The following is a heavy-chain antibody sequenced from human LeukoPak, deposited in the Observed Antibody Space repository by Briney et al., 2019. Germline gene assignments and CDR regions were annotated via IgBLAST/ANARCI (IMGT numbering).Heavy chain of an antibody. CDR1: GFTFSSYE. CDR3: XXXXXXXYXXXXFDI. CDR2: ISSSGFNI. Sequence: GXSLRXXCAVSGFTFSSYEMNWVRQAPGKGLEWVSYISSSGFNIYXADSVKGRFTISRDNSKNTLYMQMNRLRDEETGVYYCXXXXXXXYXXXXFDIWGXGXMVTVSS. V-gene: IGHV3-48*03. J-gene: IGHJ3*02.